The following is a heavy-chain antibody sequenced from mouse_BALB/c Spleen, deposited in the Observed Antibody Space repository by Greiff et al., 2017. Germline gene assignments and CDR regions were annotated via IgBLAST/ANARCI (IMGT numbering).Heavy chain of an antibody. J-gene: IGHJ3*01. CDR2: ISSGGSYT. D-gene: IGHD2-1*01. V-gene: IGHV5-9-4*01. Sequence: EVKLMESGGGLVKPGGSLKLSCAASGFTFSSYAMSWVRQSPEKRLEWVAEISSGGSYTYYPDTVTGRFTISRDNAKNTLYLEMSSLRSEDTAMYYCARFSGNYPWFAYWGQGTLVTVSA. CDR3: ARFSGNYPWFAY. CDR1: GFTFSSYA.